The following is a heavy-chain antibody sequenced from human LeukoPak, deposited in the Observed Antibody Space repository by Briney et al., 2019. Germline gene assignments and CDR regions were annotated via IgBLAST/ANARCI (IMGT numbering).Heavy chain of an antibody. CDR2: ISSSSSYI. D-gene: IGHD3-10*01. CDR1: GFTFSSYS. CDR3: ARDSLTMVRGVIMMYY. V-gene: IGHV3-21*01. Sequence: AGGSLRLSCAASGFTFSSYSMNWVRQAPGKGLEWVSSISSSSSYIYYADSVKGRFTISRDNAKNSLYLQMNSLRAEDTAVYYCARDSLTMVRGVIMMYYWGQGTLVTVSS. J-gene: IGHJ4*02.